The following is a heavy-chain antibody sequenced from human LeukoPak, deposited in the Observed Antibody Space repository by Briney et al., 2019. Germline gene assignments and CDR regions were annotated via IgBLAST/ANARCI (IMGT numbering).Heavy chain of an antibody. V-gene: IGHV4-61*02. CDR3: ARGATRNYFDY. J-gene: IGHJ4*02. D-gene: IGHD1-14*01. Sequence: PSQTLSLTCTVSGGSISSGSYYWSWIRQPAGKGLEWIGRIYTSGSTNYNPSLKSQVTISVDTSTNQFSLKLSSVTAADTAVYYCARGATRNYFDYWGQGTLVTVSS. CDR1: GGSISSGSYY. CDR2: IYTSGST.